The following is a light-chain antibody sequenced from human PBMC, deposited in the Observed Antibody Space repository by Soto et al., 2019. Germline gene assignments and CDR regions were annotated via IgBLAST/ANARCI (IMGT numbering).Light chain of an antibody. CDR2: DVT. CDR1: SSDVGGYDY. Sequence: QSVLTQPRSVSGSPGQSVTISCTGTSSDVGGYDYVSWYQQYPGKAPKLLISDVTERPSGVPDRFSGSKSGNTASLTISGLQAEDEDIYHCYSFAGNYRLFGTGTKVTVL. CDR3: YSFAGNYRL. V-gene: IGLV2-11*01. J-gene: IGLJ1*01.